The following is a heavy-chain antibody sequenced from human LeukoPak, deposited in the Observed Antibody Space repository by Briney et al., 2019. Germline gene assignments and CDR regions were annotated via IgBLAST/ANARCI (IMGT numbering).Heavy chain of an antibody. CDR1: GGTFSSYA. V-gene: IGHV1-69*05. J-gene: IGHJ3*02. CDR2: IIPIFGTA. CDR3: AGGTAKAFDI. D-gene: IGHD3-10*01. Sequence: SVKVSCKASGGTFSSYAISWVRQAPGQGLEWMGGIIPIFGTANYAQKFQGRVTITTDESTSTAYMELSSLRPEDTAVYYCAGGTAKAFDIWGQGTMVTVSS.